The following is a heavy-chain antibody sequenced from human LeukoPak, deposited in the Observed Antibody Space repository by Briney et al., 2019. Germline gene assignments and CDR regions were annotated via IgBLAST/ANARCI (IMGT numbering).Heavy chain of an antibody. J-gene: IGHJ6*02. CDR2: INPNSGGT. CDR1: GYTFTGYY. Sequence: ASVTVSCKASGYTFTGYYMHWVRQAPGQGLEWMGWINPNSGGTNYAQKFQGWVTMTRDTSISTAYMELSRLRSDDTAVYYCAVTGDGYYYGMDVWGQGTTVTVSS. CDR3: AVTGDGYYYGMDV. V-gene: IGHV1-2*04. D-gene: IGHD7-27*01.